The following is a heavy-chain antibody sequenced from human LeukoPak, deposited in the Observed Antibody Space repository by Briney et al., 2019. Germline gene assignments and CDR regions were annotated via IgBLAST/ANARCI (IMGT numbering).Heavy chain of an antibody. CDR2: IIPIFGTA. V-gene: IGHV1-69*13. J-gene: IGHJ4*02. CDR3: ARDQRRDGYNAFDY. D-gene: IGHD5-24*01. Sequence: ASVKVSCKASGGTFSSYAISWVRQAPGQGLEWMGGIIPIFGTANYAQKFQGRVTITADESTSTAYMELSSLRSEDTAVYYCARDQRRDGYNAFDYWGQGTLVTVPS. CDR1: GGTFSSYA.